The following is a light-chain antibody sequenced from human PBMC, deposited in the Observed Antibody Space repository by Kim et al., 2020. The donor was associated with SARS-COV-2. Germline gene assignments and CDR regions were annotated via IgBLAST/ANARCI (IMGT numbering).Light chain of an antibody. CDR2: YDS. CDR3: QVWDSSSDCLYV. Sequence: SYELTQPPSVSVAPGKTARITCGGNNIGSKSVHWYQQKPGQAPVLVIYYDSDRPSGLPERFSGSNSGNTATLTISRVEAGDEADYYCQVWDSSSDCLYVF. V-gene: IGLV3-21*04. CDR1: NIGSKS. J-gene: IGLJ1*01.